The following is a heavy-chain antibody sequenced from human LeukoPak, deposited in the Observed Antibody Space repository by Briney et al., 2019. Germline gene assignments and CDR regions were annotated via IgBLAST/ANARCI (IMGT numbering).Heavy chain of an antibody. J-gene: IGHJ4*02. D-gene: IGHD3-10*01. V-gene: IGHV3-30-3*01. CDR2: ISYDGSNK. CDR1: GFTFSSYA. Sequence: GGSQRLSCAASGFTFSSYAMHWVRQAPGKGLEWVAVISYDGSNKYYADSVKGRFTISRDNSKNTLYLQMNSLRAEDTAVYYCARERYYYGSGSYYHLDYWGQGTLVTVSS. CDR3: ARERYYYGSGSYYHLDY.